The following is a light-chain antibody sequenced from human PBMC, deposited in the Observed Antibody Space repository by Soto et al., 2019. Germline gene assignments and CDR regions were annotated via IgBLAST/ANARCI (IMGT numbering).Light chain of an antibody. CDR2: DAS. V-gene: IGKV1-5*01. CDR3: QQCYMGWT. CDR1: QSISSW. Sequence: DIQMTQSPSTLSASVGGRVTITCRASQSISSWLAWYQQKPGKAPKFLIYDASTLESGVPSRFSGTGSGTEFTFSITSLQPEDFGTYYCQQCYMGWTFGQGTKVDIK. J-gene: IGKJ1*01.